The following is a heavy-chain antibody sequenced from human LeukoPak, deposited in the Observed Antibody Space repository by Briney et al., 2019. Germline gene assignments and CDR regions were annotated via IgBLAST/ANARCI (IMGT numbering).Heavy chain of an antibody. Sequence: GGSLRLSCVASGFTFSSYGMHWVRQTPGKGLEWVAFIPYDGSNTYYADSVKGRFTISRDNSKNTLYLQMNSLRPGDTAVYYCASLGKRLDYWGQGTLVTVSS. V-gene: IGHV3-30*02. CDR3: ASLGKRLDY. CDR1: GFTFSSYG. CDR2: IPYDGSNT. J-gene: IGHJ4*02. D-gene: IGHD4-23*01.